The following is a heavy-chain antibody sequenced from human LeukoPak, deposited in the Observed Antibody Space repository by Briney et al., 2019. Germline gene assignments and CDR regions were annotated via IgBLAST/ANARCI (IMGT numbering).Heavy chain of an antibody. CDR2: IYYSGST. CDR1: GGSISSYY. D-gene: IGHD3/OR15-3a*01. CDR3: ARLGRGTGYYDY. Sequence: SETLSLTCTVSGGSISSYYWSWIRQPPGKGLEWSGYIYYSGSTNYNPSLKSRVNISVDTSKNQFSLKLSSVTAADTAVYYCARLGRGTGYYDYWGQGTLVTVSS. J-gene: IGHJ4*02. V-gene: IGHV4-59*01.